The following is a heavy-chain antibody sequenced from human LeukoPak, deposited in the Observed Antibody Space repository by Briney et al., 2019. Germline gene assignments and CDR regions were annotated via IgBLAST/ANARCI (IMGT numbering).Heavy chain of an antibody. Sequence: GGSLRLSCAASGFTFSSYGMHWVRQAPGKGLEWVAVISYDGSDKYYADSVKGRFTISRDNSKNTLYLQMNSLRAEDPAVYYCAKGITVGANGSLDYWGQGTLVTVSS. V-gene: IGHV3-30*18. D-gene: IGHD1-26*01. CDR2: ISYDGSDK. CDR1: GFTFSSYG. CDR3: AKGITVGANGSLDY. J-gene: IGHJ4*02.